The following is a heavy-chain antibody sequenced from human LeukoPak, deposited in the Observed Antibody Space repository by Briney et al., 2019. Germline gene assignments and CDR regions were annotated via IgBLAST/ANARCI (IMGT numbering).Heavy chain of an antibody. V-gene: IGHV3-74*01. J-gene: IGHJ3*02. D-gene: IGHD3-16*01. CDR3: SRVQITWSWAFDI. CDR2: IKGDGSTT. Sequence: PGGSLRLSCTVSGFTVSSNSMSWVRQAPGKGLEWVSRIKGDGSTTNYADSVGGRFTISRDNAKNTLYLQMNSLRAEDTAVYYCSRVQITWSWAFDIWGQGTMVTVSS. CDR1: GFTVSSNS.